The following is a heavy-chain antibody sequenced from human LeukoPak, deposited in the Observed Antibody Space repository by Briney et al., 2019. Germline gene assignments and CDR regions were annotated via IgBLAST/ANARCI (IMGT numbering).Heavy chain of an antibody. V-gene: IGHV4-39*07. CDR1: GGSISSSSYY. Sequence: PSGTLSLTCTVSGGSISSSSYYWGWIRQPPGKGLEWIGSIYYSGSTYYNPSLKSRVTISVDTSKNQFSLKLSSVTAADTAVYYCARAHSSLSPYDYWGQGTLVTVSS. CDR2: IYYSGST. D-gene: IGHD6-6*01. J-gene: IGHJ4*02. CDR3: ARAHSSLSPYDY.